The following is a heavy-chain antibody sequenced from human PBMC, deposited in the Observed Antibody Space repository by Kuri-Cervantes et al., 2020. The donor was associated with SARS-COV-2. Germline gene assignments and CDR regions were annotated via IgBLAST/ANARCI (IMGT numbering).Heavy chain of an antibody. CDR1: GFTFSSYA. CDR2: ISYDGSNK. Sequence: SCAASGFTFSSYAMHWVRQAPGKGLEWVAVISYDGSNKYYADSVKGRFTISRDNSKNTLYLQMNSLRAEDTAVYYCARDWALHPDFRGQGTLVTVSS. V-gene: IGHV3-30*04. D-gene: IGHD3-16*01. J-gene: IGHJ4*02. CDR3: ARDWALHPDF.